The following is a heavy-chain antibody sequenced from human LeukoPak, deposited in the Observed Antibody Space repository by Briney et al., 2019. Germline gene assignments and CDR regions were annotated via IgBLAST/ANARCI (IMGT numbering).Heavy chain of an antibody. D-gene: IGHD5-18*01. CDR1: GFTFSSYW. Sequence: GGSLRLSCAASGFTFSSYWMHWVRQAPGKGLVWVSRINREGSYTTYADSVKDRFTISRDNAKNSLYLQMNSLRAEDTAVYYCARVRNPSWIQLWYPDYWGQGTLVTVPS. V-gene: IGHV3-74*01. J-gene: IGHJ4*02. CDR2: INREGSYT. CDR3: ARVRNPSWIQLWYPDY.